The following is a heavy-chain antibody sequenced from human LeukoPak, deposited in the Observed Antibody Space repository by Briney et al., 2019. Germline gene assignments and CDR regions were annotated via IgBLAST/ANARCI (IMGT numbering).Heavy chain of an antibody. CDR2: IYYSGST. CDR3: ARDYCSSTSCLFDY. J-gene: IGHJ4*02. Sequence: SETLSLTCTVSGGSISSGDYYWSWIRQPPGKGLEWIGYIYYSGSTYYNPSLKSRVTISVDTSKNQFSLKLSSVTAADTAVYYCARDYCSSTSCLFDYWGQGTLVTVSS. CDR1: GGSISSGDYY. V-gene: IGHV4-30-4*01. D-gene: IGHD2-2*01.